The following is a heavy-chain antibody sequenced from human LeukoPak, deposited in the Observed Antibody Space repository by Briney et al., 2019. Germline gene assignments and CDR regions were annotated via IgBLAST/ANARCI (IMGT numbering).Heavy chain of an antibody. CDR3: AKVGNDYYYGMDV. V-gene: IGHV3-30*18. Sequence: GRSLRLSCAASGFTFSSYGMHWVRQAPGKGLEWVAVISYGGSNKYYADSVKGRFTISRDNSKNTLYLQMNSLRAEDTAVYYCAKVGNDYYYGMDVWGQGTTVTVSS. D-gene: IGHD7-27*01. CDR1: GFTFSSYG. CDR2: ISYGGSNK. J-gene: IGHJ6*02.